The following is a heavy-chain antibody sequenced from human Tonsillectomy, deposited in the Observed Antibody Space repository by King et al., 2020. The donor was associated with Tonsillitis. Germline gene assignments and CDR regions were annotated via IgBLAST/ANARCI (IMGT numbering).Heavy chain of an antibody. CDR1: GFTFSSYW. V-gene: IGHV3-7*03. Sequence: VQLVESGGGLVQPGGSLRLSCAASGFTFSSYWMSWVRQAPGKGLEWVANIKQDGSEKYYVDSVKGRFTISRDNAKNSLYLQMNSLRAADTAVYYCARHSTLANLGFRGWGYWGQGTLVTVSS. CDR2: IKQDGSEK. D-gene: IGHD7-27*01. CDR3: ARHSTLANLGFRGWGY. J-gene: IGHJ4*02.